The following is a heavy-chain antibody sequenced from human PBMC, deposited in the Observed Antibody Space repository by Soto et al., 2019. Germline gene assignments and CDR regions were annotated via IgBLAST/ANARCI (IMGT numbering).Heavy chain of an antibody. CDR3: XTRAMTTVLHDAFDI. Sequence: SETLSLTCTVSGGSISSGDYYWGWIRQPPGKGLEWIGSIYYSGSTYYNPSLKSRVTISVDTSKNQFSLKLSSVTAADTAVYYCXTRAMTTVLHDAFDIWGQGTMVTVSS. J-gene: IGHJ3*02. V-gene: IGHV4-39*01. CDR1: GGSISSGDYY. D-gene: IGHD4-17*01. CDR2: IYYSGST.